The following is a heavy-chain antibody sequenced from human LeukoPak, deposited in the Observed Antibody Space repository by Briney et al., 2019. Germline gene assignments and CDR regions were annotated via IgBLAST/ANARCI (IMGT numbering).Heavy chain of an antibody. CDR2: MNPNSGNT. V-gene: IGHV1-8*01. Sequence: GASVKVSCKASGYTFTSYDINWVRQATGQGLEWMGWMNPNSGNTGYAQKFQGRVTMTRNTSISTAHMELSSLRSEDTAVYYCARGRELRYFDWLPQLYYFDYWGQGTLVTVSS. D-gene: IGHD3-9*01. J-gene: IGHJ4*02. CDR3: ARGRELRYFDWLPQLYYFDY. CDR1: GYTFTSYD.